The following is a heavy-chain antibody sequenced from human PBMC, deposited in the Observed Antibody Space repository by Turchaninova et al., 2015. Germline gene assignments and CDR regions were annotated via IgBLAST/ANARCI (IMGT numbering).Heavy chain of an antibody. V-gene: IGHV2-5*02. CDR1: GFPLPTRGVG. CDR2: IYWDDDK. CDR3: AHRREYNSAWNEGYFDF. D-gene: IGHD1-1*01. J-gene: IGHJ4*02. Sequence: QITLKESGPTLVEPTQTLTLTCTFSGFPLPTRGVGVAWIRQPPGKALEWLVFIYWDDDKRYSPSLKSRLTITKDTSKNQVVLTMTNMDPADTGTYYCAHRREYNSAWNEGYFDFWGQGTLVTVSA.